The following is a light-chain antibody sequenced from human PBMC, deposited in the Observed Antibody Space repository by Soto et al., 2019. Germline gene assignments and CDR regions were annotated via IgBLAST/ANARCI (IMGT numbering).Light chain of an antibody. J-gene: IGKJ5*01. CDR1: QSVSSSY. CDR3: HQYGSSPPVT. CDR2: GAS. Sequence: EIVLTQSPGTLSLSPGERATLSCRASQSVSSSYLAWYQQKPGQAPRLLIYGASGRATGIPDRFSGSGSGIDFTLAISRLEPEDFAVYYCHQYGSSPPVTFGQGTRLEIK. V-gene: IGKV3-20*01.